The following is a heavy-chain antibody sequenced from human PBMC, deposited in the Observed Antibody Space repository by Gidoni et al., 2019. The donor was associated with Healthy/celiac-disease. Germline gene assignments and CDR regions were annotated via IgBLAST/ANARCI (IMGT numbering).Heavy chain of an antibody. CDR2: IYYSGST. V-gene: IGHV4-39*01. J-gene: IGHJ4*02. CDR1: GGSIRSSSYY. D-gene: IGHD6-19*01. CDR3: ARLYSSGWLADF. Sequence: QLQLQESGPGLVKPSETLSLTCTVSGGSIRSSSYYWGVIRQPPGKGLEWIGNIYYSGSTYYNPSLKSRVTISVDTSKNQFSLKLSSLTAADTAVYYCARLYSSGWLADFWGQGTLVTVSS.